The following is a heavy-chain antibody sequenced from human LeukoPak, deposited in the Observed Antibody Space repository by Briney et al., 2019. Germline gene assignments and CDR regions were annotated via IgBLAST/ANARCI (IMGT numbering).Heavy chain of an antibody. Sequence: GGSLRLSCAASGFTFITYNMNWVRQAPGKGLEWVSSIYSSTSHIYYADSVKGRFTISGDNAENSLFLEMSSLRAEDTAVYYCARGMGVVPRAFDIWGQGTMVTVSS. CDR3: ARGMGVVPRAFDI. D-gene: IGHD2-21*01. CDR1: GFTFITYN. V-gene: IGHV3-21*04. CDR2: IYSSTSHI. J-gene: IGHJ3*02.